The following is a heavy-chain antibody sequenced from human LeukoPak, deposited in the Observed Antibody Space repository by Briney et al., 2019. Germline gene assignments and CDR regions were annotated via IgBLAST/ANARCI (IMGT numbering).Heavy chain of an antibody. V-gene: IGHV3-30*02. J-gene: IGHJ4*02. CDR1: GFTFSSHG. CDR3: ARGPTPSYYYGSGSYYSLDF. CDR2: IRYDGSNK. Sequence: GGSLRLSCVASGFTFSSHGMHWVRQAPGKGLEWVAFIRYDGSNKYYADSVKGRFTISRDNSKNTLYLQMNSLRAEDTAVYYCARGPTPSYYYGSGSYYSLDFWGQGTLVTVSS. D-gene: IGHD3-10*01.